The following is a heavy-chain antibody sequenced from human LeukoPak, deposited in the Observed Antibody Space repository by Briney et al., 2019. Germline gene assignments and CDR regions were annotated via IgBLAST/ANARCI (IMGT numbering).Heavy chain of an antibody. CDR1: GYTFTAYY. V-gene: IGHV1-18*04. J-gene: IGHJ5*02. D-gene: IGHD4-23*01. CDR3: ARDGGNSGGANSP. Sequence: GASVKVSCKPSGYTFTAYYVRWRRQAPGQGLEWMGWISGNSGNTKYAQKLQGRVTMTTDTSTTTAYMELRSLTSDDTAVYYCARDGGNSGGANSPWGQGTLVTVSS. CDR2: ISGNSGNT.